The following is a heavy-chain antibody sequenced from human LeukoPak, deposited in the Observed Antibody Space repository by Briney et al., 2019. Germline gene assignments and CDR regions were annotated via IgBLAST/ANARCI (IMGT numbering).Heavy chain of an antibody. J-gene: IGHJ4*02. CDR1: GGSISSSSYY. CDR2: IYYSGST. CDR3: ARGPQQWLVH. D-gene: IGHD6-19*01. V-gene: IGHV4-39*07. Sequence: PSETLSLTCTVSGGSISSSSYYWGWIRQPPGKGLEWIGSIYYSGSTYYNPSLKSRVTISVDKSKNQFSLKLSSVTAADTAVYYCARGPQQWLVHWGQGTLVTVSS.